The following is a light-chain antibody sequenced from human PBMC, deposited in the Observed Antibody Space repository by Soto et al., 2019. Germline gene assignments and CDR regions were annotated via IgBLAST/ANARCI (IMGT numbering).Light chain of an antibody. Sequence: AIQMTQSPSSLSASVGDRVTITCRASQGIAYALGWYQKKPGKAPKLLISSASTLQSVVPSRFSGSGSGTDFTLTISSRQPEDLATYYCLQESIYPGTFGQGTKVEIK. V-gene: IGKV1-6*01. J-gene: IGKJ1*01. CDR3: LQESIYPGT. CDR1: QGIAYA. CDR2: SAS.